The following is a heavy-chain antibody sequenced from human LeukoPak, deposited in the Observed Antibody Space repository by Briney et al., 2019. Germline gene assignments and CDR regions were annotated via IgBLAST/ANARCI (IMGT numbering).Heavy chain of an antibody. J-gene: IGHJ1*01. CDR1: GFTFDDYT. CDR3: AKGKAGTPEYFQH. D-gene: IGHD6-19*01. V-gene: IGHV3-43*01. CDR2: ISWDGGST. Sequence: GGSLRLSCAASGFTFDDYTMHWVRQAPGKGLEWVSLISWDGGSTYYADSGKSRFTIYRDNSKTSLYLQMNSLRTEDTALYYCAKGKAGTPEYFQHWGQGTLVTVSS.